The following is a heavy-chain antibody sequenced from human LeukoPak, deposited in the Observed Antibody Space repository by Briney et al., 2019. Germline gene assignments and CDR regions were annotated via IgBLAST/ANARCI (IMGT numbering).Heavy chain of an antibody. J-gene: IGHJ4*02. CDR1: GGTFSSYA. CDR2: INPNSGGT. D-gene: IGHD5-18*01. V-gene: IGHV1-2*02. Sequence: GASVKVSFKASGGTFSSYAFSWVRQAPGQGLEWMGWINPNSGGTNYAQKFHGRVTITRDTSISTAYMELSRLRSDDTAAYYCARELRDTAMVGVDDGGQGTLVTVSS. CDR3: ARELRDTAMVGVDD.